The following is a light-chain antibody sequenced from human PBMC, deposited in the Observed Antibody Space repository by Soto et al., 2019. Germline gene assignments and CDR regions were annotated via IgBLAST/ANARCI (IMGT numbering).Light chain of an antibody. Sequence: EIVLTQSKGTLSLSPGDRATLSCRASERLSSVYLAWYQQRPRQPPRLVLYGASNRATGIPDRFSGSGSGTDFTLIINRLEPEDVAIYYCQQYGGSPLITFGQGTLLEIK. J-gene: IGKJ5*01. CDR2: GAS. V-gene: IGKV3-20*01. CDR3: QQYGGSPLIT. CDR1: ERLSSVY.